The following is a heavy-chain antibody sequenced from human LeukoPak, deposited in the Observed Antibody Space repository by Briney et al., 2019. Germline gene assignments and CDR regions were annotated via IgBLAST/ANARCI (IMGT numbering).Heavy chain of an antibody. V-gene: IGHV3-11*05. CDR2: ISSSSSYT. D-gene: IGHD3-10*01. CDR3: AREAVRGVTIDY. J-gene: IGHJ4*02. Sequence: GGSLRPSCAASGFTFSDYYMSWIRQAPGKGLEWVSYISSSSSYTNYADSVKGRFTISRDNAKNSLYLQMNSLRAEDTAVYYCAREAVRGVTIDYRGQGTLVTVSS. CDR1: GFTFSDYY.